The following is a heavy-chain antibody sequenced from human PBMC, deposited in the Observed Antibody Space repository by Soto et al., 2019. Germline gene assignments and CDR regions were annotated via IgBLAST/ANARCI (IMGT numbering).Heavy chain of an antibody. CDR2: INAGNGNT. CDR3: AREADYGDDPGGSFDY. Sequence: ASVKVSCKASGYTFTSYAMHWVRQAPGQGLGWMGWINAGNGNTKYAQKFQGRVTITKDTSTSTAYMELSSLRSEDTAVYYCAREADYGDDPGGSFDYWGQGTLVTVSS. V-gene: IGHV1-3*01. D-gene: IGHD4-17*01. CDR1: GYTFTSYA. J-gene: IGHJ4*02.